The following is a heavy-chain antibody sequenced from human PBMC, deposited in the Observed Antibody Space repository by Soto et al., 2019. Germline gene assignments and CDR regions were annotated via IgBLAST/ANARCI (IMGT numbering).Heavy chain of an antibody. J-gene: IGHJ6*02. CDR3: AGGDVLQFLEWLSSTPMEV. Sequence: GGSLRLSCAASGFTFSSYAMNWVRQAPGKGLEWVSAISGSGSSTYYADSVTGRFTISRDNSKNTLYLQMNSLRAEDTAVYYCAGGDVLQFLEWLSSTPMEVWGQGTTVTVSS. V-gene: IGHV3-23*01. CDR1: GFTFSSYA. D-gene: IGHD3-3*01. CDR2: ISGSGSST.